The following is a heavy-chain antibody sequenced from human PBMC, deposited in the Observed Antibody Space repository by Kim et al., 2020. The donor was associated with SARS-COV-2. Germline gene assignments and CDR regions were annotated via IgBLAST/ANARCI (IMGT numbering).Heavy chain of an antibody. Sequence: GGSLRLSCAASGFTFSSYAMSWVRQAPGKGLEWVSAISGSGGSTYYADSVKGRFTISRDNSKNTLYLQMNSLRAEDTAVYYCAKSSGWYEVGYYFDYWGQGTLVTVSS. CDR1: GFTFSSYA. V-gene: IGHV3-23*01. J-gene: IGHJ4*02. CDR2: ISGSGGST. D-gene: IGHD6-13*01. CDR3: AKSSGWYEVGYYFDY.